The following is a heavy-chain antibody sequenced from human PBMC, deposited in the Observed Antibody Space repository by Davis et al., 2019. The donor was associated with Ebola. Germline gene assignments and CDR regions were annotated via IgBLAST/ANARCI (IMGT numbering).Heavy chain of an antibody. J-gene: IGHJ4*02. Sequence: ASVKVSCKASGYTFTSYAMHWVRQAPGQRLEWMGWINAGNGNTKYSQKFQGRVTITRDTSASTAYMELSSLRSEDTAVYYCARGPRGSGSYSGGLFDYWGQGTLVTVSS. CDR3: ARGPRGSGSYSGGLFDY. CDR1: GYTFTSYA. V-gene: IGHV1-3*01. D-gene: IGHD1-26*01. CDR2: INAGNGNT.